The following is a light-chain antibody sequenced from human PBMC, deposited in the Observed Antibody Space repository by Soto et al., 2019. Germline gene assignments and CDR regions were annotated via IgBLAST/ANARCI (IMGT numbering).Light chain of an antibody. CDR2: GAS. CDR3: HQYRSPFWT. V-gene: IGKV3-20*01. J-gene: IGKJ1*01. CDR1: QSISSSY. Sequence: EIVLTQSPGTLSLSPGERTTLSCRASQSISSSYLAWYQQKPGQAPRLLVYGASRRATGIPGRFSGSGSGTAFTLTISRLEPADFALYYCHQYRSPFWTLGHGTKVEIK.